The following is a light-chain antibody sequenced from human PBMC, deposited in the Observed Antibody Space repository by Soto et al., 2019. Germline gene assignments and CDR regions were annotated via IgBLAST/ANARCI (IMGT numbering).Light chain of an antibody. V-gene: IGKV3-11*01. CDR2: DAS. J-gene: IGKJ1*01. CDR1: QPINSH. CDR3: QQRRDWPT. Sequence: DIVLTQSPAALSVSPGGRATLSCRASQPINSHLAWYQQKPGQAPRLLIYDASNRATGIPARFSGSGSGTDFTLTISSLEPEDFAVYFCQQRRDWPTFGQGTKVEI.